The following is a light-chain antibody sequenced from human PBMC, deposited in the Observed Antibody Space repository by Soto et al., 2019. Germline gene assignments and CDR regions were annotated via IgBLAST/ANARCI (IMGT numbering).Light chain of an antibody. V-gene: IGKV1-12*01. Sequence: DMQMTQSPSSVSASLGDRVTITCLASQDIHTWLAWYQQKPGQAPKLLIYGASHLQSRVPSRFSGSGSGTDFTLTISSLHSEDFATYYCQQANSFPVTFGPGTKGDVK. CDR1: QDIHTW. CDR3: QQANSFPVT. CDR2: GAS. J-gene: IGKJ3*01.